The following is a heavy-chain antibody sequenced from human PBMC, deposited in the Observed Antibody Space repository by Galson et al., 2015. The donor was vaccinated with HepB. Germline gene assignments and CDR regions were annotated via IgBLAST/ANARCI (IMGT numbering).Heavy chain of an antibody. CDR1: GYTFANYG. Sequence: SVKVSCKASGYTFANYGINWVRQAPGQGLEWMGWISTYNGDTHYAQKLQGRVTMTADTSTSTAYMELRSLRSDDTAVYYCARDWRIAVAGEPDYWGQGTLVTVSS. CDR3: ARDWRIAVAGEPDY. D-gene: IGHD6-19*01. CDR2: ISTYNGDT. J-gene: IGHJ4*02. V-gene: IGHV1-18*01.